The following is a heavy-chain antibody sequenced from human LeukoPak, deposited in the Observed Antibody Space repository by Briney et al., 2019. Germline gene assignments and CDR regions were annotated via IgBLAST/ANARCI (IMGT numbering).Heavy chain of an antibody. D-gene: IGHD2-2*01. CDR2: IYTSGST. CDR1: GGSISSYY. CDR3: AREMGALVVPAAHFDY. Sequence: KPSETLSFTCTVSGGSISSYYWRWIRQPAGKGLEWIGRIYTSGSTNYNPSLKSRVTMSVDTSKNQFSLKLSSVTAADTAVYYCAREMGALVVPAAHFDYWGQGTLVTVSS. J-gene: IGHJ4*02. V-gene: IGHV4-4*07.